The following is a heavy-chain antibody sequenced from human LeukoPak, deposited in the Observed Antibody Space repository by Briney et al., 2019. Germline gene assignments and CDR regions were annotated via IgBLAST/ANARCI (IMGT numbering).Heavy chain of an antibody. CDR1: GFTFDDYA. CDR2: ISRNSGSI. V-gene: IGHV3-9*01. D-gene: IGHD3-22*01. CDR3: AKGGYYDSSGYYFDY. Sequence: GRSLTLSCAASGFTFDDYAMHWAPQAPGKGLEWVSGISRNSGSIGYADSVKGRFTISRDNGKNSLYLQMNSLRAEDTALYYCAKGGYYDSSGYYFDYWGQGTLVTVSS. J-gene: IGHJ4*02.